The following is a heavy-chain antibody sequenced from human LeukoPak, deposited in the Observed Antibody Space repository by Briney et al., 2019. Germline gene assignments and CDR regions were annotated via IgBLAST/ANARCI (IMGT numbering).Heavy chain of an antibody. CDR3: ATYWNYGY. Sequence: PGGSLRLSCAASGFIFSTYSMNWVRQAPGKGLEWVSYISSGSNTIYYADSVKGRLTISRDNAKNSLYLQMNSLRAEDTAVYYCATYWNYGYWGQGTLVTVSS. V-gene: IGHV3-48*01. D-gene: IGHD1-7*01. J-gene: IGHJ4*02. CDR1: GFIFSTYS. CDR2: ISSGSNTI.